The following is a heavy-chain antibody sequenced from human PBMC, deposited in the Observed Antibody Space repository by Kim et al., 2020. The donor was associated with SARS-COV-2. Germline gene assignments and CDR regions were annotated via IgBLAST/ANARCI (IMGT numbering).Heavy chain of an antibody. Sequence: GGSLRLSCAASGFTFSSYWVSWVRQAPGKGLEWVANIKQDGSEKYYVDSVKGRFTISRDNAKNSLYLQMNSLRAEDTAVYYCAADMVRGDNYYYYGMDV. CDR2: IKQDGSEK. CDR1: GFTFSSYW. D-gene: IGHD3-10*01. J-gene: IGHJ6*01. V-gene: IGHV3-7*03. CDR3: AADMVRGDNYYYYGMDV.